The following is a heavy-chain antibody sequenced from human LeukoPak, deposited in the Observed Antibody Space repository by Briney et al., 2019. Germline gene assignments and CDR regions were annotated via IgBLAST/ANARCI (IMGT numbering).Heavy chain of an antibody. CDR2: ISYEGSNK. CDR1: GFXXXRDG. CDR3: AKDLAGAINY. D-gene: IGHD3-10*01. Sequence: LXLXXXXSGFXXXRDGMRGGRQAPGRGVEGGAVISYEGSNKYYADSVKGRFTISRDNAKNRMCVQMNRVRGEDTAVYYCAKDLAGAINYWGQGTLVTVSS. V-gene: IGHV3-30*18. J-gene: IGHJ4*02.